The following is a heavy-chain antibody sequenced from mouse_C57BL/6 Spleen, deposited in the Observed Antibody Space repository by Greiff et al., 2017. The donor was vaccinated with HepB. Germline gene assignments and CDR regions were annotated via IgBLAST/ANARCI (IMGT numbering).Heavy chain of an antibody. J-gene: IGHJ3*01. CDR1: GFTFSDYY. V-gene: IGHV5-16*01. CDR2: INYDGSST. D-gene: IGHD4-1*01. CDR3: ARDPGKGAWFAY. Sequence: EVQLVESEGGLVQPGSSMKLSCTASGFTFSDYYMAWVRQVPEKGLEWVANINYDGSSTYYLDSLKSRFIISRDNAKNILYLQMSSLKSEDTATYYCARDPGKGAWFAYWGQGTLVTVSA.